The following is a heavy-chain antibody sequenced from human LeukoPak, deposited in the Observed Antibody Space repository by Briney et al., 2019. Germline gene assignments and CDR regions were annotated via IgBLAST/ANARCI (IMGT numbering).Heavy chain of an antibody. J-gene: IGHJ6*04. V-gene: IGHV3-48*04. D-gene: IGHD3-10*02. CDR3: AELGITMIGGV. CDR1: GFTFNTYW. Sequence: GGSLRLSCAASGFTFNTYWMTWVRQAPGKGLEWVSYISSSGSTIYYADSVKGRFTISRDNAKNSLYLQMNSLRAEDTAVYYCAELGITMIGGVWGKGTTVTISS. CDR2: ISSSGSTI.